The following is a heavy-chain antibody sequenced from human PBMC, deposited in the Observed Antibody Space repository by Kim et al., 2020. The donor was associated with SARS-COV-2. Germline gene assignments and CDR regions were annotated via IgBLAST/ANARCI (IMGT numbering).Heavy chain of an antibody. Sequence: STYYADSVKGRFTISGDNSKTTLYLQMNSLRAEDTAVYYCAKVTATRFDYWGQGTLVTVSS. V-gene: IGHV3-23*01. D-gene: IGHD2-21*02. CDR3: AKVTATRFDY. J-gene: IGHJ4*02. CDR2: ST.